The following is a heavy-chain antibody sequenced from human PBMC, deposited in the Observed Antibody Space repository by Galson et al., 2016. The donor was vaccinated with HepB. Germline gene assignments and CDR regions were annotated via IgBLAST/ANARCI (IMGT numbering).Heavy chain of an antibody. J-gene: IGHJ4*02. D-gene: IGHD3-9*01. CDR2: ISGTSTYI. CDR3: ARDLRGMIRFFDWSTHFDS. Sequence: LRLSCAASGFTFNTYSMNWVRQAPGKGLEWVSSISGTSTYIYYADSVKGRFTISRDDAKNSLYLQMNNVRAEDTAVYYCARDLRGMIRFFDWSTHFDSWGQGTLGTVSS. CDR1: GFTFNTYS. V-gene: IGHV3-21*01.